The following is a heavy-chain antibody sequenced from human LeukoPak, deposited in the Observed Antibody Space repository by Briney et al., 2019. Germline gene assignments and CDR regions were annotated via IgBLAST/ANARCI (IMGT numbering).Heavy chain of an antibody. CDR2: INPIFGTA. CDR3: ARLIAGDFDY. Sequence: SVKVSCKASGGTFSSYAISWVRQAPGQGLEWMGGINPIFGTANYAQKFQGRVTITAGKSTSTAYMELSSLRSEDTAVYYCARLIAGDFDYWGQGTLVTVSS. V-gene: IGHV1-69*06. J-gene: IGHJ4*02. CDR1: GGTFSSYA. D-gene: IGHD3-10*01.